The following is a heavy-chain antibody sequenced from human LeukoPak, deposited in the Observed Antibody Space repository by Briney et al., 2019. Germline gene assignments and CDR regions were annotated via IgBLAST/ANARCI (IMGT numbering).Heavy chain of an antibody. CDR1: GFTFDDYA. Sequence: TGRSLRLSCAASGFTFDDYAMHWVRQAPGKGLEWVSGISWNSGSIGYADSVKGRFTISRDNAKNSLYLQMNSLRAEDTALYYCAKEIFIAAAGTFDYWGQGTLVTVSS. V-gene: IGHV3-9*01. CDR2: ISWNSGSI. CDR3: AKEIFIAAAGTFDY. D-gene: IGHD6-13*01. J-gene: IGHJ4*02.